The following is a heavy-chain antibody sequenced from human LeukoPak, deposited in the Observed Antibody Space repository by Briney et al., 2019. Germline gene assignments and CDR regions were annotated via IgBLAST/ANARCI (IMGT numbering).Heavy chain of an antibody. V-gene: IGHV1-46*01. J-gene: IGHJ4*02. CDR3: ARDLGYYDFWSGYSHFDY. CDR2: INPSGGST. Sequence: ASVKVSCKASGYTFTSYDINWVRQATGQGLELMGIINPSGGSTSYAQKFQGRVTMTRDTSTSTVYMELSSLRSEDTAVYYCARDLGYYDFWSGYSHFDYWGQGTLVTVSS. D-gene: IGHD3-3*01. CDR1: GYTFTSYD.